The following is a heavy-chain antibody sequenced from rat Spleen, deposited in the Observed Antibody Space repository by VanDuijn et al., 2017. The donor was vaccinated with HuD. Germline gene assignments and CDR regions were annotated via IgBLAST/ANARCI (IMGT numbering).Heavy chain of an antibody. J-gene: IGHJ2*01. CDR1: GFTFSDYY. CDR3: TTDSYFDGTYYPGGFDY. D-gene: IGHD1-12*02. Sequence: EVQLVESGGGLVQPGRSLKLSCVASGFTFSDYYMAWVRQAPTKGLEWVAYISTAGGNTYYRDSVRGRFTISRDNAKSALYLQMDSLRSEDTATYYCTTDSYFDGTYYPGGFDYWGQGVMVTVSS. V-gene: IGHV5-27*01. CDR2: ISTAGGNT.